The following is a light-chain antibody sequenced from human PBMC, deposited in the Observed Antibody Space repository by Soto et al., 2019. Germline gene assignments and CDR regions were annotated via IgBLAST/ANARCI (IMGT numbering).Light chain of an antibody. V-gene: IGLV2-14*01. CDR1: SSDVGAYNY. J-gene: IGLJ7*01. Sequence: QSVLTQPASVSGSPGQSITISCTGTSSDVGAYNYVTWYQQYPGKAPKLMIYEVSNRPSGVSNRFSGSKSGNTASLTISGLRAEDEADYYCSSRTISSTVVFGGGTQLTVL. CDR3: SSRTISSTVV. CDR2: EVS.